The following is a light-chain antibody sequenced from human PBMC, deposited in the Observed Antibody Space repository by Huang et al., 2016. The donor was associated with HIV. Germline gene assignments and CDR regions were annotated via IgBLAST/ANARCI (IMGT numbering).Light chain of an antibody. V-gene: IGKV3-11*01. J-gene: IGKJ5*01. CDR3: QQHSYWPIT. CDR2: EAS. CDR1: QSVSTF. Sequence: DIVLTQSPATLSLSPGERATVSCRASQSVSTFFAWSQHKPGQAPMLLIFEASNRASGGPARFSGTGSGTDFTLTISSLEPSDVAVYYCQQHSYWPITFGRGTRLEI.